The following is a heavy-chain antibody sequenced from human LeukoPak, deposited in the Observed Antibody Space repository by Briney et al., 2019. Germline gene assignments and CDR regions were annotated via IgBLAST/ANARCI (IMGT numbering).Heavy chain of an antibody. CDR2: INSDGFSI. CDR3: ARFYGGSALDN. V-gene: IGHV3-74*01. CDR1: GFTFSSYC. J-gene: IGHJ3*02. D-gene: IGHD3-16*01. Sequence: GALRLSCAASGFTFSSYCMHWVRQAPGKGLVWVSRINSDGFSIAYADSVKGRFTISRDNAKNTLYLHMNSLRAEDTAVYYCARFYGGSALDNWGQGTMVTVSS.